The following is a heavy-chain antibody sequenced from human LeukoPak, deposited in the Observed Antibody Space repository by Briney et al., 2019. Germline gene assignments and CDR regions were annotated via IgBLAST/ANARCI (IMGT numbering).Heavy chain of an antibody. CDR3: ARGPPSIATMAGTEFDY. CDR2: ISYDGSNK. V-gene: IGHV3-30-3*01. Sequence: GGSLRLSCAASGFTFSSYAMHWVRQAPGKGLEWVSVISYDGSNKYYADSGKGRFTISRDNSKNTLYMQMNSLRAEDTAVYYCARGPPSIATMAGTEFDYWGQGTLVTVSS. J-gene: IGHJ4*02. D-gene: IGHD4/OR15-4a*01. CDR1: GFTFSSYA.